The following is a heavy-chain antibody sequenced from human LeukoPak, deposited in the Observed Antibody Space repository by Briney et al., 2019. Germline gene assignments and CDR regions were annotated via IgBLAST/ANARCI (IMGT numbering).Heavy chain of an antibody. CDR2: ISYDGSNK. CDR3: ARGRSIAAAGTDY. V-gene: IGHV3-30-3*01. Sequence: GGFLRLSCAASGFTFSSYAMHWVRQAPGKGPEWVAVISYDGSNKYYADSVKGRFTISRDNSKNTLYLQMNSLRAEDTAVYYCARGRSIAAAGTDYWGQGTLVTVSS. CDR1: GFTFSSYA. D-gene: IGHD6-13*01. J-gene: IGHJ4*02.